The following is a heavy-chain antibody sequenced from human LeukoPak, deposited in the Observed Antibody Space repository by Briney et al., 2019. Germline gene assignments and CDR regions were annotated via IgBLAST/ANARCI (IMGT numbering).Heavy chain of an antibody. CDR3: ATDGPREGYCSSTSCPRAAFHI. J-gene: IGHJ3*02. V-gene: IGHV1-24*01. CDR1: GYTLTELS. D-gene: IGHD2-2*01. CDR2: FDPEDGET. Sequence: GASVKVSCKVSGYTLTELSMHWVRQAPGKGLEWMGGFDPEDGETIYAQKFQGRVTMTEDTSTDTAYMELSSLRSEDTAVYYCATDGPREGYCSSTSCPRAAFHIWGQGTMVTVSS.